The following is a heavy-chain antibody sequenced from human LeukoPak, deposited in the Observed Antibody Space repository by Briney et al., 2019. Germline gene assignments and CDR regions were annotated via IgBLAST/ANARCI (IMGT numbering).Heavy chain of an antibody. V-gene: IGHV4-4*02. D-gene: IGHD6-19*01. CDR3: ARDSGRHSDS. J-gene: IGHJ4*02. Sequence: SETLSLTCAVSGDSISSNKWWHWVRQPPGKGLEWIGEIYHRGTTNYNPSLKSRVTISVDKSKNQFSLNLKSMTAADTAVYYCARDSGRHSDSWGQGILVTVSS. CDR2: IYHRGTT. CDR1: GDSISSNKW.